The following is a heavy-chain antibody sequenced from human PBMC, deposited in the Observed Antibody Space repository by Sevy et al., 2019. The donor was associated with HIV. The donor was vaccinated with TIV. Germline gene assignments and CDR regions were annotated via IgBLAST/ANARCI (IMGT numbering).Heavy chain of an antibody. CDR2: IDSSSSYI. V-gene: IGHV3-21*01. J-gene: IGHJ5*02. D-gene: IGHD3-10*01. CDR1: GFTFNTYT. Sequence: GGSLRLSCAASGFTFNTYTMNWVRQAPGKGLEWVSSIDSSSSYIYYADSVKGRFTISRDNAKNSLYLQMNSLRAEDTAVYYCARNGDFGKWSYPWGQGTLVTVSS. CDR3: ARNGDFGKWSYP.